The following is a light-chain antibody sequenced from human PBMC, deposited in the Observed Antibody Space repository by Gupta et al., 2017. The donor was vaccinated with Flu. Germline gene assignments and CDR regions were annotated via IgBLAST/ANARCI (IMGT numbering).Light chain of an antibody. CDR2: ENR. J-gene: IGLJ3*02. V-gene: IGLV1-51*02. CDR1: SSNIGDNF. Sequence: QYVLTQPPSVSAAPGQAVTISCSGSSSNIGDNFVAWYQHLSGGAPKLLIYENRNRPSGIPDRFSGSKSGTSATLGITGLQTGDEANYYCGTWDSSRTSWVFGGGTKLTVL. CDR3: GTWDSSRTSWV.